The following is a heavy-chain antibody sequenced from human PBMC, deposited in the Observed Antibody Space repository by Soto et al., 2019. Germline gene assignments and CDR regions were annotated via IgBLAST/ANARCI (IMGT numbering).Heavy chain of an antibody. CDR1: GYSFTTHY. CDR2: IIPSWDAT. D-gene: IGHD6-19*01. J-gene: IGHJ3*02. CDR3: ARKAGYSSGWYEDAFDI. V-gene: IGHV1-46*01. Sequence: QVQLVQSGAEVKKPGASVKLSCKASGYSFTTHYLHWVRQAPGQGLEWMGIIIPSWDATSYAQNSQGRVNMTSDTSTSTVYMELSSLTDADTAVYYCARKAGYSSGWYEDAFDIWGQGTMVTVSS.